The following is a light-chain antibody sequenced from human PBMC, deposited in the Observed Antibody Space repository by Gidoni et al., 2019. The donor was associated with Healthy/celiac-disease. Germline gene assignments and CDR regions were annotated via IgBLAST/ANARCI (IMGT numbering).Light chain of an antibody. J-gene: IGKJ2*01. CDR1: QSVSRY. Sequence: EIVLAQSPTTLSLSPGERATLSCRASQSVSRYLAWYQQKPGQAPRLLISDASNRATGIPARCSGCGSGTDFTLTSRSLEPEDFAVYYCQQRSNWPWTFGQGTKLEIK. CDR3: QQRSNWPWT. CDR2: DAS. V-gene: IGKV3-11*01.